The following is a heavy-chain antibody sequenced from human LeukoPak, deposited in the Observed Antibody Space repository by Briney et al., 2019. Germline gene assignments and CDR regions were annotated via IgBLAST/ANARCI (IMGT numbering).Heavy chain of an antibody. CDR1: GGSFSGYY. CDR3: ARARSGKWGFDY. D-gene: IGHD1-26*01. J-gene: IGHJ4*02. Sequence: SETLSLTCTVYGGSFSGYYWCWIRPPPGRGLEWIGEINHSGSINYNPSLKSRVTISVDTSKNQFSLKLSSVTAADTAVYYCARARSGKWGFDYWGQGTLVTVSS. V-gene: IGHV4-34*01. CDR2: INHSGSI.